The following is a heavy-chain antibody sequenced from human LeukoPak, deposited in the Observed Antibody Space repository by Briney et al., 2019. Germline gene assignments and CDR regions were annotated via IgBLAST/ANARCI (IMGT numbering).Heavy chain of an antibody. D-gene: IGHD4-4*01. CDR1: GFTFSSCP. CDR2: ITSSGST. CDR3: ARGPDMTTVTIAARGFDY. V-gene: IGHV3-23*01. Sequence: GGSLRLSCAASGFTFSSCPMTWVRQAPGNGLEWVSAITSSGSTYYADSVKGRFTISRDNSKNTLYLQMNSLRAEDTAVYYCARGPDMTTVTIAARGFDYWGQGTLVTVSS. J-gene: IGHJ4*02.